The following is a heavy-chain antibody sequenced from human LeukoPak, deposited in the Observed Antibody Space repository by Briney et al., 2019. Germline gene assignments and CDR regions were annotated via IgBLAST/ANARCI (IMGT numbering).Heavy chain of an antibody. Sequence: RGGSLRLSRAAAGFTFSTYAMGWARHAPGDGLGWVSAISGSGGSTYYADSVKGRFTISRDNSKNTLYLQMNSLRAEDTAVYYCAKVGGSGSDGWFDPWGQGTLVTVSS. CDR3: AKVGGSGSDGWFDP. D-gene: IGHD3-10*01. J-gene: IGHJ5*02. CDR2: ISGSGGST. V-gene: IGHV3-23*01. CDR1: GFTFSTYA.